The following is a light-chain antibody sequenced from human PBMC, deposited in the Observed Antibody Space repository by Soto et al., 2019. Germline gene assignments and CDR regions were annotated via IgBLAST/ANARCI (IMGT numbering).Light chain of an antibody. J-gene: IGKJ3*01. CDR3: QQYASAPFS. CDR2: GAS. V-gene: IGKV3-20*01. Sequence: EIVLTQSPGTLSLSPGERATLSCRASQSVSSSSLAWYQQRRGQAPRLLIHGASSRATGIPDRFSGSGSETDFTLTINRLEPEDSAVYYCQQYASAPFSLGPGTKVDIK. CDR1: QSVSSSS.